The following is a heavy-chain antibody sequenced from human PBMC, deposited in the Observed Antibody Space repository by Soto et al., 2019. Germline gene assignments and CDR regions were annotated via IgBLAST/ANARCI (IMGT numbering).Heavy chain of an antibody. CDR2: INHSGST. Sequence: SETLSLTCAVYGGSFSGYYWSWIRQPPGKGLEWIGEINHSGSTNYNPSLKSRVTISVDTSKNQFSLKLSSVTAADTAVYYCASGSSLPFDYWGQGTLVTVSS. J-gene: IGHJ4*02. CDR3: ASGSSLPFDY. V-gene: IGHV4-34*01. D-gene: IGHD1-26*01. CDR1: GGSFSGYY.